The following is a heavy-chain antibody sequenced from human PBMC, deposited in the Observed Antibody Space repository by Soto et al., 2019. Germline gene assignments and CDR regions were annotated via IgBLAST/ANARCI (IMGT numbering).Heavy chain of an antibody. CDR1: GESFSGHY. V-gene: IGHV4-34*01. J-gene: IGHJ4*02. Sequence: QVQLQQWGAGLLKPSETLSLTCAVYGESFSGHYWSWIRQPPGKGLEWIGEINHSGSTNYNPSLKSRVTISVDTSKNQFYLKVSSVTAADTAVYYCARGGYSNGYGYWGQGNLVTVSS. CDR2: INHSGST. D-gene: IGHD5-18*01. CDR3: ARGGYSNGYGY.